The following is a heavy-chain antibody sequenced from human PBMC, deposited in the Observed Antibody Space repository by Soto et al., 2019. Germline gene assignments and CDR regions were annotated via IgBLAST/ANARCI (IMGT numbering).Heavy chain of an antibody. D-gene: IGHD1-26*01. CDR3: ASGTVENQQWGFGP. CDR2: VYFSGST. J-gene: IGHJ5*02. Sequence: PSETLSLTCSVSGGSVRSGNYYWSWIRQPPGKGLECVGYVYFSGSTNYNPSLKSRVSISADMSKNQISLKLTPVTAADTTIYYCASGTVENQQWGFGPWGQGTLVTVSS. CDR1: GGSVRSGNYY. V-gene: IGHV4-61*01.